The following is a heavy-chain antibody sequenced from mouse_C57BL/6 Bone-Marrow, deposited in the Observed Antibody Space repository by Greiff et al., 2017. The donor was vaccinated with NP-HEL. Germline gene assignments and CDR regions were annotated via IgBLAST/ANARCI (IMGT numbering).Heavy chain of an antibody. CDR2: INPSSGYT. Sequence: QVQLQQSGAELSRPGASVKMSCKASGYTFTSYTMHWVKQRPGQGLEWIGYINPSSGYTKYNQKFKDKATLTADKSSSTAYMQLSSLTSEDSAVYYCARLLAWFAYWGQGTLVTVSA. V-gene: IGHV1-4*01. CDR3: ARLLAWFAY. J-gene: IGHJ3*01. CDR1: GYTFTSYT.